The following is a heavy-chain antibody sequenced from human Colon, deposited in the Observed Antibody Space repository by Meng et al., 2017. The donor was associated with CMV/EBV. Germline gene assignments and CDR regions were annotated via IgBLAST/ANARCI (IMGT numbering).Heavy chain of an antibody. V-gene: IGHV3-11*01. CDR2: ITGSGRKV. Sequence: GESLKISCAASGFSFSDSYMSWVRQAPGKGLEWLSSITGSGRKVFYGDSMNGRITISRDNANNSLYLQMNSLRADDTAVYYCARGGEMNHDYWGQGTLVTVSS. CDR1: GFSFSDSY. CDR3: ARGGEMNHDY. D-gene: IGHD1-14*01. J-gene: IGHJ4*02.